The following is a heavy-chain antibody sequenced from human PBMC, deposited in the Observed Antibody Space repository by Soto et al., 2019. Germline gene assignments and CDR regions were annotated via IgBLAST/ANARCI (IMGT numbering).Heavy chain of an antibody. J-gene: IGHJ4*02. CDR3: ASSGGGEDY. D-gene: IGHD3-16*01. CDR2: IYHSGST. Sequence: QVQLQESGPGLVKPSGTLSLSCAVSGGSISSSYWWTWVRQPPGKGLEWIGEIYHSGSTNYNPSLKSGVAISVDTSRNQFSLNLSSVTAADTAVYYCASSGGGEDYWGQGILVTVSS. CDR1: GGSISSSYW. V-gene: IGHV4-4*02.